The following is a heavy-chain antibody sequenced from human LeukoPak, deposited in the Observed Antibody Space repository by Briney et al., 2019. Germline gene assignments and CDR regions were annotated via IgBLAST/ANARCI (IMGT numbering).Heavy chain of an antibody. J-gene: IGHJ6*03. CDR3: ARGRRDVTMIVVVMTAVSYYLDV. Sequence: SSETLSLTCAVYGGSFSGYYWTWIRQTPEKGLEWIGEMNPSGSTSYNPSLKSRVTISVGTSKNQFSLKLSSVTAADTAVYYCARGRRDVTMIVVVMTAVSYYLDVWGKGTTVTVS. CDR1: GGSFSGYY. CDR2: MNPSGST. V-gene: IGHV4-34*01. D-gene: IGHD3-22*01.